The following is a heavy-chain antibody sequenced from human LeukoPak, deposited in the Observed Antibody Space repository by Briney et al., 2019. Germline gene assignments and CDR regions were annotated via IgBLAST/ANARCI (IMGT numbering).Heavy chain of an antibody. CDR2: IYTSGST. Sequence: SETLSLTCTVSGGSISSYYRSWIRQPAGKGLEWIGRIYTSGSTNYNPSLKSRVTMSVDTSKNQFSLKLSSVTAADTAVYYCARDVHCSSTSCNRNPNTDNWYFDLWGRGTLVTVSS. V-gene: IGHV4-4*07. CDR1: GGSISSYY. D-gene: IGHD2-2*01. CDR3: ARDVHCSSTSCNRNPNTDNWYFDL. J-gene: IGHJ2*01.